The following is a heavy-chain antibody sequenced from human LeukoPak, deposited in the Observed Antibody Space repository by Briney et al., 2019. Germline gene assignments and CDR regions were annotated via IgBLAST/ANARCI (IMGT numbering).Heavy chain of an antibody. CDR1: GFTSSDYS. CDR2: IDGAGDTI. V-gene: IGHV3-48*02. Sequence: PGESLRLSCATSGFTSSDYSMNWVRQAPGKGLEWVSYIDGAGDTIYYADSVKGRFTISRDNAKSSLDLQMNSLRDEDTAVYYCSRRFDSWGQGTLVTVSS. J-gene: IGHJ4*02. CDR3: SRRFDS.